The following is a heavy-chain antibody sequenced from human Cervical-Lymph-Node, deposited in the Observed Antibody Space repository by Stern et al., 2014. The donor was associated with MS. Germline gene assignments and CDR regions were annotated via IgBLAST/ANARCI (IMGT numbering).Heavy chain of an antibody. J-gene: IGHJ4*02. D-gene: IGHD6-13*01. CDR3: ASAYSSSHYYFDY. CDR1: GFSFSRYA. Sequence: HVQLVESGGGVVQPGRSLRLSCAASGFSFSRYAMHWVRQAPGKGLEWVALIWYDGSNPYYADSVPGRFTISRDNFKNTLYLQMNSLRAEDTAVYYCASAYSSSHYYFDYWGQGTLVTVSS. CDR2: IWYDGSNP. V-gene: IGHV3-33*01.